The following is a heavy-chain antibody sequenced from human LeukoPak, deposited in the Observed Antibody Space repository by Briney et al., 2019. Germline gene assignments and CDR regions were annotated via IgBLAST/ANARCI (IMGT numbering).Heavy chain of an antibody. Sequence: PGRSLRLSCAASGFTFSSYGMHWVRQAPGKGLEWVAVIWYDGSNKYYADSVKGRFTISRDNSKNTLYLQMNSLRAEDTAVYYCARNRLVVVPAAHYYMDVWGKGTMVTVSS. J-gene: IGHJ6*03. CDR2: IWYDGSNK. V-gene: IGHV3-33*01. CDR1: GFTFSSYG. D-gene: IGHD2-2*01. CDR3: ARNRLVVVPAAHYYMDV.